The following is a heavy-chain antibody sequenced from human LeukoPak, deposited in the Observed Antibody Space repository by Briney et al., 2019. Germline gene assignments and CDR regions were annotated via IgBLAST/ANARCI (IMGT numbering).Heavy chain of an antibody. Sequence: GGSLRLSCAASGFTFSSYWMSWVRQAPGKGLEWVANIKQDGSEKYYVDSVRGRFTISRDNAKNSLYLQMNSLRAEDTAVYYCARVGGWPLDAFDIWGQGTMVTVSS. V-gene: IGHV3-7*01. J-gene: IGHJ3*02. D-gene: IGHD6-19*01. CDR2: IKQDGSEK. CDR3: ARVGGWPLDAFDI. CDR1: GFTFSSYW.